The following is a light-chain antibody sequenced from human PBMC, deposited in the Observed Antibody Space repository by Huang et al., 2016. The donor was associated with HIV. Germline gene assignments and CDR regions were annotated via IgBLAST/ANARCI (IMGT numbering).Light chain of an antibody. J-gene: IGKJ1*01. Sequence: DIQMTQSPPTLSAFVGDRVTITCRASQRINNWLAWYQQKFGQAPKLLISKASNLENDASSRFSGNGSGTEFTLTISSLQPDDLATYYCQHRWTFGQGTKVKI. CDR3: QHRWT. V-gene: IGKV1-5*03. CDR2: KAS. CDR1: QRINNW.